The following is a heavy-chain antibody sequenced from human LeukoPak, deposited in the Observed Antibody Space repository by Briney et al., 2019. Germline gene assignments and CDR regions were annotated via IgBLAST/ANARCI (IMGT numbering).Heavy chain of an antibody. CDR1: GYTFTSYD. D-gene: IGHD2-2*01. CDR2: MNPNRGNT. J-gene: IGHJ4*02. V-gene: IGHV1-8*01. CDR3: ARGGDIVVVPAANSGFDY. Sequence: ASVKVSCKASGYTFTSYDINWVRQATGQGLEWMGWMNPNRGNTGYAQKFQGRVTMTRNTSISTAYMELSSLRSEDTAVYYCARGGDIVVVPAANSGFDYWGQGTLVTVSS.